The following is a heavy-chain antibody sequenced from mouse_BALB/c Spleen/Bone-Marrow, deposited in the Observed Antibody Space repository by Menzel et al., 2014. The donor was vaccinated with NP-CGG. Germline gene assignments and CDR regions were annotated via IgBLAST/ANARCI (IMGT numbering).Heavy chain of an antibody. V-gene: IGHV5-17*02. CDR3: VGSYDSYAMES. Sequence: EVKLGESGGGLVQPGGSRKLSCAASGFTFSSFGMHWVRQAPEKGLEWVAYISSGSRNIYYVDTVKGRFIISRDNPKNTLFLQMTSLRSEDTAMYYCVGSYDSYAMESWGQGTSVTVSS. J-gene: IGHJ4*01. CDR2: ISSGSRNI. D-gene: IGHD2-10*02. CDR1: GFTFSSFG.